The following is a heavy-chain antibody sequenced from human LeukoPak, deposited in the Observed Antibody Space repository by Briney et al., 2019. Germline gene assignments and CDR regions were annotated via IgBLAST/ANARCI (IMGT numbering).Heavy chain of an antibody. CDR3: AREARGWFDP. V-gene: IGHV4-59*01. CDR2: IYYSGST. CDR1: GGSLSSYY. Sequence: SETLSLTCTVSGGSLSSYYWSWIRQPPGEGLEWIGYIYYSGSTNYNPSLKSRVTISVDTSKNQFSLKLSSVTAADTAVYYCAREARGWFDPWGQGTLVTVSS. J-gene: IGHJ5*02.